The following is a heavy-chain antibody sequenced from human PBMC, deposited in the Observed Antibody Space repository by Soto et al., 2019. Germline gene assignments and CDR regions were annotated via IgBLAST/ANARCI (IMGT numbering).Heavy chain of an antibody. CDR2: IWHDGSYK. J-gene: IGHJ4*02. CDR3: ARDVKAVAGLDV. D-gene: IGHD6-19*01. V-gene: IGHV3-33*01. CDR1: GFTFSSYG. Sequence: QVQLVESGGGVVQPGTSLRLSCEASGFTFSSYGIHWVRQAPGKGLEWVAVIWHDGSYKYYADYVKGRFTISRDNSKNTLYLEMNSLRAEDTAIYYCARDVKAVAGLDVWGQGTLVSVS.